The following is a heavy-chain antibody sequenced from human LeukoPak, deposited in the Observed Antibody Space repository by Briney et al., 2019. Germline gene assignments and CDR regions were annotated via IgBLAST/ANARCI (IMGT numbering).Heavy chain of an antibody. CDR3: ARSAPTKGDY. V-gene: IGHV3-21*04. Sequence: GGSLRLSCAASGFTFSGYSLNWVRQAPGKGLEWVSSITSSGSSMYYADSVKGRFTISRDNARNSLYLQMNSLRAEDTAVYYCARSAPTKGDYWGQGTLVTVSS. CDR2: ITSSGSSM. J-gene: IGHJ4*02. CDR1: GFTFSGYS. D-gene: IGHD5-24*01.